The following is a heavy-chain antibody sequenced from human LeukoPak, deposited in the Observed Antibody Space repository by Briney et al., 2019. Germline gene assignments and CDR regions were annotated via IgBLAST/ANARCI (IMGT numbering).Heavy chain of an antibody. CDR2: IYYSGSI. CDR3: ARHYYDRSGSYSFDC. D-gene: IGHD3-22*01. Sequence: PSETLSLTCTVSGASISSYYWSWIRQPPGKGLKWIGYIYYSGSINYNPSLKSRVTISVDTSKNQLSLKLSSVSAADTAVYYCARHYYDRSGSYSFDCWGQGTLVTVSS. V-gene: IGHV4-59*08. J-gene: IGHJ4*02. CDR1: GASISSYY.